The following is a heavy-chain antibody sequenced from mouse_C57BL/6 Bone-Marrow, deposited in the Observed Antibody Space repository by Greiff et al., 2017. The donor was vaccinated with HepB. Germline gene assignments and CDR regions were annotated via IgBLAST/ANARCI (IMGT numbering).Heavy chain of an antibody. Sequence: QVQLQQPGAELVRPGSSVKLSCKASGYTFPSYWMDWVKQRPGQGLEWIGNIYPSDSETHYNQKFKDKATLTVDKSSSTAYMQLSSLTSEDSAVYYCARCTVRGYYAMDYWGQGTSVTVSS. J-gene: IGHJ4*01. V-gene: IGHV1-61*01. CDR1: GYTFPSYW. CDR3: ARCTVRGYYAMDY. D-gene: IGHD1-1*01. CDR2: IYPSDSET.